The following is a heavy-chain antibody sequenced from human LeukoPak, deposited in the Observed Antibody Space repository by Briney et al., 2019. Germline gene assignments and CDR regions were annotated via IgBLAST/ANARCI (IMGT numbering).Heavy chain of an antibody. CDR2: ISYDGSNK. V-gene: IGHV3-30-3*01. D-gene: IGHD6-6*01. Sequence: GGSLRLSCAASGFTFSSYAMHWVRQAPGKGLEWVAVISYDGSNKFYADSVKGRFTISRDNSKNTLYLQMNSLRAEDTAVYYCARVPIEYSTNYYYYGMDVWGQGTTVTVSS. CDR3: ARVPIEYSTNYYYYGMDV. J-gene: IGHJ6*02. CDR1: GFTFSSYA.